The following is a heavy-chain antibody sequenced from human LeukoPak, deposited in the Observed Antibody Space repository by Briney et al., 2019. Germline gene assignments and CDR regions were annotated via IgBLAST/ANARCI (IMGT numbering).Heavy chain of an antibody. Sequence: GASVKVSCKASGYTFTGYYMHWVRQAPGQGLEWMGWINPNSGGTNYAQKFQGRVTMTRDTSIGTAYMELSRLRSDDTAVYYCARRLTFGGVIVSLDYWGQGTLVTVSS. J-gene: IGHJ4*02. V-gene: IGHV1-2*02. CDR2: INPNSGGT. D-gene: IGHD3-16*02. CDR3: ARRLTFGGVIVSLDY. CDR1: GYTFTGYY.